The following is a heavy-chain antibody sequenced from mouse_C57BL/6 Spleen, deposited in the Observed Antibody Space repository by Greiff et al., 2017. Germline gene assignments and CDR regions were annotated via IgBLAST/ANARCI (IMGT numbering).Heavy chain of an antibody. CDR3: ARAQIYYDYEGFAY. D-gene: IGHD2-4*01. CDR2: ISSGSSTI. J-gene: IGHJ3*01. Sequence: EVQGVESGGGLVKPGGSLKLSCAASGFTFSDYGMHWVRQAPEKGLEWVAYISSGSSTIYYADTVKGRFTISRDNAKNTLFLQMTSLRSEDTAMYYCARAQIYYDYEGFAYWGQGTLVTVSA. CDR1: GFTFSDYG. V-gene: IGHV5-17*01.